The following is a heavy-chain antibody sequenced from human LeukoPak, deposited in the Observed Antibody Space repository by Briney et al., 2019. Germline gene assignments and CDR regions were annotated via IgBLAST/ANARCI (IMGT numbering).Heavy chain of an antibody. CDR1: GYTFTNYD. Sequence: ASVKVSCKASGYTFTNYDINWVRQAPGQGLEWMGWISAYNGDTNYAQKFQGRVTMTTDTSTSTAYMELRSLRSDDTAVYYCVWSRGCTHGVCYVGSDAFDIWGQGTMVTVSS. CDR3: VWSRGCTHGVCYVGSDAFDI. V-gene: IGHV1-18*01. D-gene: IGHD2-8*01. J-gene: IGHJ3*02. CDR2: ISAYNGDT.